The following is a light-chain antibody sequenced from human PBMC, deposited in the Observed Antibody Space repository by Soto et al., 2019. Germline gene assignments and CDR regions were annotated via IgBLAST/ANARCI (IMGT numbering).Light chain of an antibody. CDR2: DDN. CDR1: SSNIGGNS. J-gene: IGLJ1*01. V-gene: IGLV1-51*01. Sequence: QSALTQPPSVSAAPGQKVTISCSGSSSNIGGNSVSWYQQLPGTAPKLLIYDDNKRPSGIPDRFSGSKSGTPATLGITGFQTGDEADYYCGSWDSSLSAYVFGTGTKVTVL. CDR3: GSWDSSLSAYV.